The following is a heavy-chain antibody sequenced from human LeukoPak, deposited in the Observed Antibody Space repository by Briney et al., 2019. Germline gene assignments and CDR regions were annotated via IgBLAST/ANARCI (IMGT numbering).Heavy chain of an antibody. Sequence: GGSLRLSCAASGFTFSNYWMNWVRQAPGKGLEWVANIKQDGNEKYYVDSVKGRFTISRDNAKNSLYLQMNSLRVEDTAVYYCAKPITVSGATDGFDIWGQGTMVTVSS. D-gene: IGHD3-3*01. CDR2: IKQDGNEK. V-gene: IGHV3-7*01. CDR3: AKPITVSGATDGFDI. CDR1: GFTFSNYW. J-gene: IGHJ3*02.